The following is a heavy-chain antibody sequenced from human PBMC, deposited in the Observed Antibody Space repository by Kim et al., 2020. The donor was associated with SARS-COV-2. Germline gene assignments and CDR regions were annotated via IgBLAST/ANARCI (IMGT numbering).Heavy chain of an antibody. CDR3: AKDESSGSYGYYYGMNV. V-gene: IGHV3-30*02. Sequence: KGRLTITRDNSKNTLYLQMNSLRPEDTAIYYCAKDESSGSYGYYYGMNVWGQGTTVTVSS. J-gene: IGHJ6*02. D-gene: IGHD3-10*01.